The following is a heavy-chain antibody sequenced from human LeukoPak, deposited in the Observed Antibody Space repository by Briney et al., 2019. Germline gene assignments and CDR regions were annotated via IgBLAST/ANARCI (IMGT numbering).Heavy chain of an antibody. CDR1: GGSFSSGNYH. Sequence: SETLSLTCTVSGGSFSSGNYHWDWIRQPPGKGLEWIASIYYSGDTYYNPSLKSRVTISVDTSKNQFSLKLSSVTAADTAVYHCVSYCRSSDYYHFDHWGQGTLVTVSS. V-gene: IGHV4-39*01. CDR3: VSYCRSSDYYHFDH. CDR2: IYYSGDT. J-gene: IGHJ4*02. D-gene: IGHD4-17*01.